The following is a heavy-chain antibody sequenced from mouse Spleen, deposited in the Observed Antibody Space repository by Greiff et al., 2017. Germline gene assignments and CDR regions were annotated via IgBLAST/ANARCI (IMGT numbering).Heavy chain of an antibody. Sequence: QVQLQQPGAELVMPGASVKLSCKASGYTFTSYWMHWVKQRPGQGLEWIGEIDPSDSYTNYNQKFKGKATLTVDKSSSTAYMQLSSLTSEDSAVYYCARGDYSNGFAYWGQGTLVTVSA. CDR2: IDPSDSYT. V-gene: IGHV1-69*01. CDR1: GYTFTSYW. CDR3: ARGDYSNGFAY. D-gene: IGHD2-5*01. J-gene: IGHJ3*01.